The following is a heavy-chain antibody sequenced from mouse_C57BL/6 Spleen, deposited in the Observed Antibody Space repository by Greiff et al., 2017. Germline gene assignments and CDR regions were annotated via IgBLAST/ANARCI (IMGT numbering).Heavy chain of an antibody. J-gene: IGHJ1*03. CDR3: AREGYGSSYWYFDV. V-gene: IGHV3-6*01. CDR1: GYSITSGYY. CDR2: ISYDGSN. D-gene: IGHD1-1*01. Sequence: ESGPGLVKPSQSLSLTCSVTGYSITSGYYWNWIRQFPGNKLEWMGYISYDGSNNYNPSLKNRISITRDTSKNQFFLKLNSVTTEDTATYYCAREGYGSSYWYFDVWGTGTTGTVSS.